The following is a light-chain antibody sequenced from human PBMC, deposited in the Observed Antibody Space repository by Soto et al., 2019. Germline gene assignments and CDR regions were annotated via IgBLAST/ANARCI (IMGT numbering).Light chain of an antibody. V-gene: IGKV3-15*01. CDR2: GAS. CDR3: QQYKNWAPLT. CDR1: QSVSSN. Sequence: EIVMTQSPATLSVSPGERATLSCRASQSVSSNLAWYQQKPGQAPRLLIYGASTRATGIPARFSGSGSGTELTLTISSLQSEDFAVYYCQQYKNWAPLTFGGGNKVAIK. J-gene: IGKJ4*01.